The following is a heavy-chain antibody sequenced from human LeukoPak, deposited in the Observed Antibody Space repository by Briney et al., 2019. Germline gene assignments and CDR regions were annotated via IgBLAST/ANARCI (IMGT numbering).Heavy chain of an antibody. CDR3: ARDISPEKGQQLAN. V-gene: IGHV3-7*04. J-gene: IGHJ4*02. D-gene: IGHD6-13*01. Sequence: GGSLRLSCAASGFTFSRFWMSWVRQAPGKGLECVANIKEDGSEKYYVDSVKGRFTISRDNARNSLYLQIRSLRVEDTAVYSCARDISPEKGQQLANWGQGIQVTVSS. CDR2: IKEDGSEK. CDR1: GFTFSRFW.